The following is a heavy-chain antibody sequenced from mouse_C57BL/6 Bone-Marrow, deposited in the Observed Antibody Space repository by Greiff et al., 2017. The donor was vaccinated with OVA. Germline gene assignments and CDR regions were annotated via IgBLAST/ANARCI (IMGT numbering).Heavy chain of an antibody. V-gene: IGHV1-19*01. J-gene: IGHJ1*03. CDR1: GYTFTDYY. CDR2: INPYNGGT. CDR3: ARKGITTVRYFDV. D-gene: IGHD1-1*01. Sequence: VQLQQSGPVLVKPGASVKMSCKASGYTFTDYYMNWVKQSHGKSLEWIGVINPYNGGTSYNQKFKGKATLTVDKSSSTAYMELNSLTSEDSAVYYCARKGITTVRYFDVWGTGTTVTVSS.